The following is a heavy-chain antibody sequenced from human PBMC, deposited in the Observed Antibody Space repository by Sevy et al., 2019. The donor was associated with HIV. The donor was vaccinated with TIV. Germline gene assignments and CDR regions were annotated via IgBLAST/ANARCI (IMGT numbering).Heavy chain of an antibody. CDR1: GDSLTKLN. J-gene: IGHJ3*02. Sequence: ASVKVSCKVSGDSLTKLNIHWVRQVPTKGLEWMGGFDPEDGETIYAQKFQGRVTMTEDTSTDTAYMELSSLRSEDTAVYYCATVGTTMVRGVITLDAFDIWGQGTMVTVSS. CDR3: ATVGTTMVRGVITLDAFDI. CDR2: FDPEDGET. V-gene: IGHV1-24*01. D-gene: IGHD3-10*01.